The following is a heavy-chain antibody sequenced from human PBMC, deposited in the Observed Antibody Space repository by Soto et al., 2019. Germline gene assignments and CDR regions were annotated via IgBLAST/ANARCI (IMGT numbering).Heavy chain of an antibody. CDR3: ARGALTTYFDY. J-gene: IGHJ4*02. CDR1: GGSISSYY. CDR2: FYYSWST. V-gene: IGHV4-59*01. Sequence: QVQLQESGPGLVKPSETLSLTCAVSGGSISSYYWSWIRQPPGKGLEWIGYFYYSWSTNYNPSLKSRVTISVDTSKNQFSLKLSSVTAADTAVYYCARGALTTYFDYWGQGTLVTVSS.